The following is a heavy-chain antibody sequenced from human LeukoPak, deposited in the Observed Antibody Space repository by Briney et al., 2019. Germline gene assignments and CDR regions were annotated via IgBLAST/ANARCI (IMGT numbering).Heavy chain of an antibody. D-gene: IGHD3-9*01. Sequence: NASETLSLTCTVSGGSISSGDYYWSWIRQPPGKGLEWIGYIYYRGSTYYNPSLKSRVTISVDTSKNQFSLKLSSVTAADTAVYYCARAVYDIRAWYFDLWGRGTLVTVSS. V-gene: IGHV4-30-4*01. CDR3: ARAVYDIRAWYFDL. CDR1: GGSISSGDYY. CDR2: IYYRGST. J-gene: IGHJ2*01.